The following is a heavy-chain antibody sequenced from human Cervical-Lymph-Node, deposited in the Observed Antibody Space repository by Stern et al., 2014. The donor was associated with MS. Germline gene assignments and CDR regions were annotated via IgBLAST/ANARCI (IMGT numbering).Heavy chain of an antibody. D-gene: IGHD2-2*03. CDR1: GASISSYY. J-gene: IGHJ4*02. Sequence: QVQLQESGPGLVKPSETLSLTCTVSGASISSYYWNWIRQPPGKGLEWIGYIYYTGTTNYNPPLKGRVAISLDTSKNQFSLILRSVSAADTAVYYCARKILSMDHYFDSWGQGTLVTVSS. CDR2: IYYTGTT. V-gene: IGHV4-59*01. CDR3: ARKILSMDHYFDS.